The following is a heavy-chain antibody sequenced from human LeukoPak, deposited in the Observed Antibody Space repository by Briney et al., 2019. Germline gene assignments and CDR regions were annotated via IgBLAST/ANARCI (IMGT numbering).Heavy chain of an antibody. CDR1: GGSISGYY. V-gene: IGHV4-59*01. J-gene: IGHJ3*02. D-gene: IGHD2-21*02. Sequence: SETLSLTCSVSGGSISGYYWSWIRQPPGRGLEWIGYIYYSGSTSYNPSLKSRVTMSVDTSKNQFSLNLSSVTAADTAVYYCARDRGAAYCGGDCPWFRAFDIWGQGTMVIVSS. CDR3: ARDRGAAYCGGDCPWFRAFDI. CDR2: IYYSGST.